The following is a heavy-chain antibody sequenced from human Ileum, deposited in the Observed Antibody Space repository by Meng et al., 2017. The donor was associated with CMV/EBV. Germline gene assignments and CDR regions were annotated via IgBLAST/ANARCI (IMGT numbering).Heavy chain of an antibody. J-gene: IGHJ4*02. CDR1: GLTFSSDE. Sequence: CAASGLTFSSDERNWVRKTRGKGLEWISSIWSGGNYMYYADSVEGRFTISRDNAKNSLYLQMNSLRVEDTAVYYCARSEPVVIALEYWGQGTLVTVSS. V-gene: IGHV3-21*01. CDR2: IWSGGNYM. D-gene: IGHD2-15*01. CDR3: ARSEPVVIALEY.